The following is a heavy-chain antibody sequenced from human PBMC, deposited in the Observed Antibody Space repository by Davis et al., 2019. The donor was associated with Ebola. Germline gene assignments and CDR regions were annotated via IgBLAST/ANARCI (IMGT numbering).Heavy chain of an antibody. CDR1: GYIFTSND. CDR2: MNPDSGNT. J-gene: IGHJ4*02. V-gene: IGHV1-8*01. Sequence: AASVKVSCKASGYIFTSNDINWVRQATGQGLEWMGWMNPDSGNTGYASKFQGRVTITRDTSASTAYMELSSLRSEDTAVYYCARGYDSSGYPPDDYWGQGTLVTVSS. CDR3: ARGYDSSGYPPDDY. D-gene: IGHD3-22*01.